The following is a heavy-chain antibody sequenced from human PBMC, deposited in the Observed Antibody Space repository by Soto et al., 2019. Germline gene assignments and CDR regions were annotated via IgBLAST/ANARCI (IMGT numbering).Heavy chain of an antibody. CDR2: IYHSGNT. Sequence: SETLSLTCAVSGFSLNSGYYWGWIRQPPGKGLECIGTIYHSGNTYYNPSLKSRVTISVDTSKNQFSLKVSGVSAADTAVYYCATSQKGYNWNYFDHWGQGALVTVSS. V-gene: IGHV4-38-2*01. D-gene: IGHD1-20*01. CDR3: ATSQKGYNWNYFDH. J-gene: IGHJ4*02. CDR1: GFSLNSGYY.